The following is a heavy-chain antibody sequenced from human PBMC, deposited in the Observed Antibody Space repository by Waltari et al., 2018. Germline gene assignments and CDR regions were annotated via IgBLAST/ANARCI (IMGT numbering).Heavy chain of an antibody. CDR1: GGSISSHY. CDR2: IYYSGST. Sequence: QVQLQESGPGLVKPSETMSLTCTVSGGSISSHYLSWIRQPPGKGLEWIWYIYYSGSTNYNPSLKSRVTISVDTSKNQFSLKLSSVTAADTAVYYCARDSTAAAGAFDYWGQGTLVTVSS. J-gene: IGHJ4*02. D-gene: IGHD6-13*01. V-gene: IGHV4-59*11. CDR3: ARDSTAAAGAFDY.